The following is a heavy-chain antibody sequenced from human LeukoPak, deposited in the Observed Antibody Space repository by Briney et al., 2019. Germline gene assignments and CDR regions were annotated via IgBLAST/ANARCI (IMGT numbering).Heavy chain of an antibody. J-gene: IGHJ4*02. D-gene: IGHD3-22*01. CDR3: ARGKGSITMIA. CDR2: IYYSGST. V-gene: IGHV4-59*01. CDR1: GGSISSYY. Sequence: SETLSLTCTVSGGSISSYYWSWIRQPPGKGLEWIGYIYYSGSTNYNPSLKSRVTISVDTSKNQFSLKLSSVTAADTAVYYCARGKGSITMIAWGQGTLVTVSS.